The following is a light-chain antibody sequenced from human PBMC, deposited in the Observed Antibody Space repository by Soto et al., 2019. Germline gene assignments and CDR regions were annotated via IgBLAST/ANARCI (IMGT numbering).Light chain of an antibody. CDR2: DAS. CDR3: QQHSNWPPIT. Sequence: EIVLTQSPATLSLSPGERATLSYRASQSVSSYLAWYQQKPGQAPRLLIYDASNRATGIPARFSGSGSGTDFTLTISSLEPEDFAVYYCQQHSNWPPITFGQGTRLEIK. J-gene: IGKJ5*01. CDR1: QSVSSY. V-gene: IGKV3-11*01.